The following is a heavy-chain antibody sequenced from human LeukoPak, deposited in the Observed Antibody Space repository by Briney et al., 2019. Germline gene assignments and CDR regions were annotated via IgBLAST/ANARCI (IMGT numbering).Heavy chain of an antibody. CDR3: ASRSGRNYYGMDV. CDR1: GGSISSYY. CDR2: AYYSGST. D-gene: IGHD3-10*01. V-gene: IGHV4-59*01. J-gene: IGHJ6*02. Sequence: SETLSLTCTVSGGSISSYYWNWIRQPPGKALEWLGQAYYSGSTNYKPSLKTRLTISVDTSKAKFSLALSSVTAADTAIYYCASRSGRNYYGMDVWGQGTTVIVSS.